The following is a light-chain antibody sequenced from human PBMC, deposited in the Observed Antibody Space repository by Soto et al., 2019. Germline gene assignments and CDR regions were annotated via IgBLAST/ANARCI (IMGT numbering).Light chain of an antibody. CDR2: DAS. CDR3: QQYNNWLWT. Sequence: EIVMTQSPATLSVSPGERATLSCRASQSVSRNVAWYQQKPGQAPRLLIHDASTRATGISVRFSGSGSGTEFTLTSSRLPSEDFAVYYCQQYNNWLWTFGQGTKVEIK. CDR1: QSVSRN. V-gene: IGKV3-15*01. J-gene: IGKJ1*01.